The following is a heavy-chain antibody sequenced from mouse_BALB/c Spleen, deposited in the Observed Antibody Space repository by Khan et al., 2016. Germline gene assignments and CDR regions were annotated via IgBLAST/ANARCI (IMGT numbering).Heavy chain of an antibody. V-gene: IGHV2-9*02. D-gene: IGHD1-3*01. CDR3: AKDSGSGLYYFDY. CDR2: IWAGGST. CDR1: GFSLTTYG. Sequence: QVQLKESGPGLVAPSQSLSITCTVSGFSLTTYGIHWVRRPPGKGLEWLGIIWAGGSTNYNSALMSRLSFSKDNSKSRVLLKMNSLQTDDTAIYYCAKDSGSGLYYFDYWGQGTTLTVSS. J-gene: IGHJ2*01.